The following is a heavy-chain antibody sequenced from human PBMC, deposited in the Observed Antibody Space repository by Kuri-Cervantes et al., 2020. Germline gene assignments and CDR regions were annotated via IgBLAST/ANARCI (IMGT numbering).Heavy chain of an antibody. J-gene: IGHJ6*02. CDR1: GFTFSSYG. CDR3: ARELEGYPYGMDV. V-gene: IGHV3-30*03. D-gene: IGHD3-3*01. Sequence: GGSLRLSCAASGFTFSSYGMHWVRQAPGKGLEWVASISDDGSNKYYGDSVKARYTISRDNPKNTLYLQMNSLRAEDTAVYYCARELEGYPYGMDVWGQGTTVTVSS. CDR2: ISDDGSNK.